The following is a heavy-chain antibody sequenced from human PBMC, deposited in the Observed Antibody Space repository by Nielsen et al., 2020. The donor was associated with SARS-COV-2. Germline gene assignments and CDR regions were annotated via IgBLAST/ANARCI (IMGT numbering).Heavy chain of an antibody. J-gene: IGHJ6*02. CDR2: IYFSGRT. Sequence: SETLSLTCTVSGGSISSGGYYWSWIRHHPGKGLEWTGYIYFSGRTCYNPSLKSRVTISVDTSKNQFSLSLRSVTAADTAVYYCARESSGYDHYNYGMDVWDQGTTVTVSS. V-gene: IGHV4-31*03. CDR1: GGSISSGGYY. D-gene: IGHD5-12*01. CDR3: ARESSGYDHYNYGMDV.